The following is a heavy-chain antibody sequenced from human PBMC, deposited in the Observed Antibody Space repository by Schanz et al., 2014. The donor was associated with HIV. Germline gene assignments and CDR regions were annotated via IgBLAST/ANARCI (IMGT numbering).Heavy chain of an antibody. CDR2: IFSGGDT. Sequence: EVQLVESGGGLVKPGGSLTLSCEASGFNVRSNYMTWVRQAPGKGLEWVSLIFSGGDTFYADSVRGRFSISKDNSKNTLYLQMNSLRADDTAVYYCARILDYYDSSGFDYWGQGTLVVVSS. V-gene: IGHV3-53*01. CDR1: GFNVRSNY. D-gene: IGHD3-22*01. J-gene: IGHJ4*02. CDR3: ARILDYYDSSGFDY.